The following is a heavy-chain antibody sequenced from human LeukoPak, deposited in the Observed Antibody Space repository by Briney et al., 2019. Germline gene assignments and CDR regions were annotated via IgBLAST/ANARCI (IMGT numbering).Heavy chain of an antibody. J-gene: IGHJ4*02. CDR3: ARAYGDYDSPFPYYFDY. D-gene: IGHD4-17*01. V-gene: IGHV4-30-4*01. CDR1: GGSISSGDYY. Sequence: SETLSLTCTVSGGSISSGDYYWSWIRQPPGKGLEWIGYIYYSGSTYYNPSLKSRVTISVDTSKNQFSLKLSSVTAADTAVYYCARAYGDYDSPFPYYFDYWGQGTLVTVSS. CDR2: IYYSGST.